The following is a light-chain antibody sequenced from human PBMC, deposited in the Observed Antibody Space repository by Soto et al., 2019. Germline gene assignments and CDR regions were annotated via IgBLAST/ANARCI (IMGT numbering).Light chain of an antibody. CDR2: DVN. CDR3: SSYTNINTRACV. V-gene: IGLV2-11*01. Sequence: QSALTQPRSVSGSPGQSVTISCTGTSSDVGAYKYVSWYQQHPGKAPKFMIYDVNKRPSGVPDRFSGSKSGNTASLTISGLQAEDEAEYYCSSYTNINTRACVFGTGTKVTVL. J-gene: IGLJ1*01. CDR1: SSDVGAYKY.